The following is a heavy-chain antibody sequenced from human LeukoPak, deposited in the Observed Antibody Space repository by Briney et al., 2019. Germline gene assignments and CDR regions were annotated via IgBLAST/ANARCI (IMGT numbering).Heavy chain of an antibody. D-gene: IGHD7-27*01. J-gene: IGHJ4*02. CDR3: ARDGEGDEGWDY. Sequence: SETLSLTCTVSGVSIRSHYWIWIRQPPGKGLEWIGHISYSGSTNYNPSLKSRVTISVDTSKNQFSLRPSSVTAADTAVYYCARDGEGDEGWDYWGQGTLVTVSS. CDR2: ISYSGST. V-gene: IGHV4-59*11. CDR1: GVSIRSHY.